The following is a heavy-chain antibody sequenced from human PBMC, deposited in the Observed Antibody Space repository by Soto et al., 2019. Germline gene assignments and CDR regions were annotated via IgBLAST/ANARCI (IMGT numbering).Heavy chain of an antibody. J-gene: IGHJ6*02. Sequence: PGGSLRLSRAASGFTFSSYGVHWVRQAPGKGLEWVAVISYDGSNKYYADSVKGRFTISRDNSKNTLYLQMNSLRAEDTAVYYCAKNYGDYQDYYYYGMDVWGQGTTVTVSS. CDR1: GFTFSSYG. CDR2: ISYDGSNK. CDR3: AKNYGDYQDYYYYGMDV. V-gene: IGHV3-30*18. D-gene: IGHD4-17*01.